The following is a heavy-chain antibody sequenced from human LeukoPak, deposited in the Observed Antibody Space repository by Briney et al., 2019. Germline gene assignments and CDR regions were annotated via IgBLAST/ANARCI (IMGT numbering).Heavy chain of an antibody. D-gene: IGHD1-7*01. J-gene: IGHJ4*02. Sequence: GGSLRLSCAASGFTFSDYSMNWVRQAPGKGLEWVSFISGRGSYIYYVESVKGRSTISRDNAKNSVYLEMHRLRAEDTAVYYCAKEYAELGFDYWGQGTLVTVSS. CDR2: ISGRGSYI. V-gene: IGHV3-21*01. CDR3: AKEYAELGFDY. CDR1: GFTFSDYS.